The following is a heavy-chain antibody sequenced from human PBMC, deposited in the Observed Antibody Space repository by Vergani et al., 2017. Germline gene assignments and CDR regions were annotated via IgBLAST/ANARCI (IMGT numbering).Heavy chain of an antibody. CDR2: IIPIFGTA. V-gene: IGHV1-69*13. CDR3: ARGPYCSGGSCYSFDI. CDR1: GGTFSSYA. Sequence: QVQLVQSGAEVKKPGSPVKVSCKASGGTFSSYAISWVRQAPGQGLEWMGRIIPIFGTANYAQKFQGRVTITADESTSTAYMELSGLRSEDTAVYYCARGPYCSGGSCYSFDIWGQGTMVTVSS. D-gene: IGHD2-15*01. J-gene: IGHJ3*02.